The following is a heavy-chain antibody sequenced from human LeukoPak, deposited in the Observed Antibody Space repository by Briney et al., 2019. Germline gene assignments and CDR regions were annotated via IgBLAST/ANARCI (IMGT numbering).Heavy chain of an antibody. CDR3: ARVFCSSTSCYSRGAPTGRDAFDI. V-gene: IGHV3-21*01. D-gene: IGHD2-2*01. J-gene: IGHJ3*02. CDR2: ISSSSSYI. Sequence: GGSLRLSGAASGFTFSSYSMNWVRQAPGKGLEWVSSISSSSSYIYYADSVKGRFTISRDNAKNSLYLQMNSLRAEDTAVYYCARVFCSSTSCYSRGAPTGRDAFDIWGQGTMVTVSS. CDR1: GFTFSSYS.